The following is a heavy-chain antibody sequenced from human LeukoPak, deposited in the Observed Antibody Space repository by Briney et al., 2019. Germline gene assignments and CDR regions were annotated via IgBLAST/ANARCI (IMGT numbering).Heavy chain of an antibody. CDR3: AAVVVYASHLRL. Sequence: GASVTVSCKVSGHSLTELSMHWARQAPGKGLEWVGGLSPEDTETVYAQDFQGRVTMPEDTSPDTAYMELSRLTSADTAVYYCAAVVVYASHLRLWGHGTLVTVSS. J-gene: IGHJ4*01. CDR1: GHSLTELS. D-gene: IGHD2/OR15-2a*01. CDR2: LSPEDTET. V-gene: IGHV1-24*01.